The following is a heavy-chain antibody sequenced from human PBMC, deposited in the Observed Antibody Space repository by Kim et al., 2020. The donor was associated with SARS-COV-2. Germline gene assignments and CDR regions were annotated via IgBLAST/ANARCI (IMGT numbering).Heavy chain of an antibody. D-gene: IGHD3-3*01. Sequence: SETLSLTCAVYGGSFSGYYWSWIRQPPGKGLEWIGEINHSGSTNYNPSLKSRVTISVDTSKNQFSLKLSSVTAADTAVYYCARGLCDPLTICHNWFDPWGQGTLVTVSS. CDR2: INHSGST. J-gene: IGHJ5*02. CDR1: GGSFSGYY. V-gene: IGHV4-34*01. CDR3: ARGLCDPLTICHNWFDP.